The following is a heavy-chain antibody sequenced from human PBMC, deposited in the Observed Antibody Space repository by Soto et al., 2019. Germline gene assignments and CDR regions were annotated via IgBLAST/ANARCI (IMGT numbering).Heavy chain of an antibody. Sequence: GSLRLSCAASGFTFSNAWMSWVRQAPGKGLEWVGRIKSKTDGGTTDCAAPVKGRFTISRDDSKNTLYLQMNSLKTEDTAVYYCTTSLNYGDYVYYYGMDVWGQGTTVTVSS. D-gene: IGHD4-17*01. CDR2: IKSKTDGGTT. J-gene: IGHJ6*02. V-gene: IGHV3-15*01. CDR3: TTSLNYGDYVYYYGMDV. CDR1: GFTFSNAW.